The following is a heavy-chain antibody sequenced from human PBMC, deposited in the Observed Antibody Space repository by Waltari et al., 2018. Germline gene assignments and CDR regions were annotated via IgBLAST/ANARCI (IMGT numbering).Heavy chain of an antibody. CDR3: ARITTEESITGMDV. V-gene: IGHV3-7*01. J-gene: IGHJ6*02. D-gene: IGHD3-3*01. CDR1: EFTLSHYL. CDR2: IRSDGGEK. Sequence: HLVESGGGLVQPGGSLKLSCAASEFTLSHYLMTWVRQSPGKGGEGVGNIRSDGGEKYYVDYVKGRLVISRDNAKKMLYLQMDSWTVEDTAVYYCARITTEESITGMDVWGQGTTVTVSS.